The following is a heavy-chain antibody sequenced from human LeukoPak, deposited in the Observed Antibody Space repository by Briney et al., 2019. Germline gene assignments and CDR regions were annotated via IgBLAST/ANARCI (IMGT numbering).Heavy chain of an antibody. V-gene: IGHV4-4*07. CDR1: GGSISSYY. Sequence: SETLSLTCTVSGGSISSYYWSWIRQPAGKGLEWIGRIYTSGSTNYNPSLKSRVTMSVDTSKNQFSLKLSSVTAADTAVYYCARTSIDYDSGLILDYWGQGTLVTVSS. J-gene: IGHJ4*02. D-gene: IGHD3-16*01. CDR3: ARTSIDYDSGLILDY. CDR2: IYTSGST.